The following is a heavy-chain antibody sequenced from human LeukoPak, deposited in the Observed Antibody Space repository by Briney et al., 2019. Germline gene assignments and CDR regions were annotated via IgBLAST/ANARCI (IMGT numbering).Heavy chain of an antibody. D-gene: IGHD1-26*01. CDR1: GGSISSSSYN. J-gene: IGHJ4*02. CDR2: VYYSGST. V-gene: IGHV4-39*01. Sequence: SETLSLTCTVSGGSISSSSYNWAWIRQPPGKGLEWIGSVYYSGSTYYNPSLKSRVTISVDTSKNQFSLKLTSVTAADTAVYYCAPGNSGRYYYWGQGTLVSVSS. CDR3: APGNSGRYYY.